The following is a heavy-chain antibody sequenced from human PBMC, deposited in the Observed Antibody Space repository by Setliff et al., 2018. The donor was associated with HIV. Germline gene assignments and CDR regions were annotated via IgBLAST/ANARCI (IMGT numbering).Heavy chain of an antibody. CDR3: ARGRMATVLIRNWIDP. CDR1: GGSFGGYY. D-gene: IGHD4-4*01. V-gene: IGHV4-34*01. Sequence: SETLSLTCVVYGGSFGGYYWSWIRQPPGKGLEWIGEINHHKHTNYNPSLKSRVTISIDTSKNQFSLKLSSVTAADTAMYYCARGRMATVLIRNWIDPWGQGSLVTVSS. CDR2: INHHKHT. J-gene: IGHJ5*02.